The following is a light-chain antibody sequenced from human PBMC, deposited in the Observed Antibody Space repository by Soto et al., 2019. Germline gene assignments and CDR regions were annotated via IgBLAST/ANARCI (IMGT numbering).Light chain of an antibody. CDR1: QSVSSY. V-gene: IGKV3-11*01. CDR2: DAS. J-gene: IGKJ5*01. Sequence: EIVLTQCPATLSLSPGERATLSCRASQSVSSYLAWYQQKPGQAPRLLIYDASNRATGIPARFSGSGSGTDFTLTISSLEPEDFAVYYCQQRSNWPITFGQGTRLETK. CDR3: QQRSNWPIT.